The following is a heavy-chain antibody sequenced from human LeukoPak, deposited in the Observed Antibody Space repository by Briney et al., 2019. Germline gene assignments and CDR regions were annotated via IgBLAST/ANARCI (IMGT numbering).Heavy chain of an antibody. Sequence: GGSLRLSCAASGFTFSSYGMYWVRQAPGKGLEWVAFIRYDGSNKYYADSVKGRFTISRDNAKNSLYLQMNSLRAEDTAVYYCARDVPYYYESSGYYSLGFDIWGQGTMVTVSS. CDR2: IRYDGSNK. D-gene: IGHD3-22*01. V-gene: IGHV3-30*02. CDR3: ARDVPYYYESSGYYSLGFDI. J-gene: IGHJ3*02. CDR1: GFTFSSYG.